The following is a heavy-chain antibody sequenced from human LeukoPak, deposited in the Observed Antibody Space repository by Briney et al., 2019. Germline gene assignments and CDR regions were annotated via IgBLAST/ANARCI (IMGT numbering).Heavy chain of an antibody. V-gene: IGHV3-23*01. Sequence: GGSLRLSCAASGFTVKDNFMSWVRQAPGKGLEWVSAISGSGGSTYYADSVKGRFTISRDNSKNTLYLQMNSLRAEDTAVYYCAKDLTRIAANWFDPWGQGTLVTVSS. CDR1: GFTVKDNF. CDR3: AKDLTRIAANWFDP. J-gene: IGHJ5*02. D-gene: IGHD6-13*01. CDR2: ISGSGGST.